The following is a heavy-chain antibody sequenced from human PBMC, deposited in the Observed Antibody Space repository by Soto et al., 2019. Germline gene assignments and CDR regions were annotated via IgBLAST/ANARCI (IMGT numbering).Heavy chain of an antibody. D-gene: IGHD3-16*02. Sequence: ASVKVSCKASGGTFSSYAISWVRQAPGQGLEWMGGIIPIFGTANYAQKFQGRVTITADKSTSTAYMELSSLRSEDTAVYYCASPPGTFGGVIGYWYFDLWGRGTLVTVSS. J-gene: IGHJ2*01. V-gene: IGHV1-69*06. CDR3: ASPPGTFGGVIGYWYFDL. CDR2: IIPIFGTA. CDR1: GGTFSSYA.